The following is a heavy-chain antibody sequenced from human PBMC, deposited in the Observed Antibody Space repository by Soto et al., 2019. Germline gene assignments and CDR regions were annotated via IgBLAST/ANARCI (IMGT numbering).Heavy chain of an antibody. Sequence: SETLSLTCAVYGGSFSGYYWSWIRQPPGKGLEWIGEINHSGSTNYNPSLKSRVTISVDTSKNQFSLKLGSVTAADTAVYYCARRLSLGYCSSTSCFGPFDPWGQGTLVTVSS. V-gene: IGHV4-34*01. J-gene: IGHJ5*02. CDR2: INHSGST. CDR3: ARRLSLGYCSSTSCFGPFDP. CDR1: GGSFSGYY. D-gene: IGHD2-2*01.